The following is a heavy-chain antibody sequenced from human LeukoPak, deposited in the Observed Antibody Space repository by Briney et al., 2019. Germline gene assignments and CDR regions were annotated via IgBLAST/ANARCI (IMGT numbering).Heavy chain of an antibody. CDR2: IYYSGST. V-gene: IGHV4-39*07. Sequence: SETLSLTCTVSGGSISSSSYYWGWIRQPPGKGLEWIGSIYYSGSTYYNPSLKSRVTISVDTSKNQFSLKLSSVTAADTAVYYCARSEPSTYYDSYPGYFDYWGQGTLVTVSS. D-gene: IGHD3-22*01. CDR3: ARSEPSTYYDSYPGYFDY. CDR1: GGSISSSSYY. J-gene: IGHJ4*02.